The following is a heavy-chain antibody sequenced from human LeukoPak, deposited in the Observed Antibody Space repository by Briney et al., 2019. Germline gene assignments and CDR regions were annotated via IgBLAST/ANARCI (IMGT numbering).Heavy chain of an antibody. CDR2: ISYDGTNI. D-gene: IGHD1-1*01. CDR3: AKDWSARGMLSGYTDY. J-gene: IGHJ4*02. CDR1: GFTFGSYG. Sequence: GGSLRLSCAASGFTFGSYGMHWVRQAPGKGLEWVAVISYDGTNIYYPDSVKGRFTISKDNSKNTLYLQMNSLGTDDTAVYYCAKDWSARGMLSGYTDYWGQGTLVTVSS. V-gene: IGHV3-30*18.